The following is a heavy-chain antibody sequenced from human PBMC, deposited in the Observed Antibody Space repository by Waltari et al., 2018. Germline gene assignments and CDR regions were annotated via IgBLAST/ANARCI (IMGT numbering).Heavy chain of an antibody. CDR3: ARRWYSSGARYFDL. CDR1: GGSISSSSYY. V-gene: IGHV4-39*07. CDR2: IYYSGST. D-gene: IGHD6-19*01. J-gene: IGHJ2*01. Sequence: QLQLQESGPGLVKPSETLSLTCTVSGGSISSSSYYWGWIRQPPGKGLEWIGSIYYSGSTYYNPSLKSRVTISVDTSKNQFSLKLSSVTAEDTAVYYCARRWYSSGARYFDLWGRGTLVTVSS.